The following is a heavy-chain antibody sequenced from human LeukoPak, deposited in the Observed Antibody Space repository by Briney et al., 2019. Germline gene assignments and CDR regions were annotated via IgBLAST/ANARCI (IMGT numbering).Heavy chain of an antibody. CDR2: INSDGSST. Sequence: GGSLRLSCAASGFTFSSYWMHWVRQAPGKGLVWVSRINSDGSSTSYADSVKGRFTISRDNAKNTLYLQMNSLKTEDTAVYYCTRQQLVFDYWGQGTLVTVSS. CDR1: GFTFSSYW. V-gene: IGHV3-74*01. D-gene: IGHD6-13*01. CDR3: TRQQLVFDY. J-gene: IGHJ4*02.